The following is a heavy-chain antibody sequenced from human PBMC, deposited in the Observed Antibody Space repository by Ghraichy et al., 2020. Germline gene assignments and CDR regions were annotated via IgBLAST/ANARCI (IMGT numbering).Heavy chain of an antibody. D-gene: IGHD6-19*01. CDR3: ARGRGSGWDLPFDY. Sequence: LSLTCAASGFTFSSYWMSWVRQAPGKGLEWVANIKQDGSEKYYVDSVKGRFTISRDNAKNSLYLQMNSLRAEDTAVYYCARGRGSGWDLPFDYWGQGPLVTVSS. J-gene: IGHJ4*02. CDR2: IKQDGSEK. CDR1: GFTFSSYW. V-gene: IGHV3-7*01.